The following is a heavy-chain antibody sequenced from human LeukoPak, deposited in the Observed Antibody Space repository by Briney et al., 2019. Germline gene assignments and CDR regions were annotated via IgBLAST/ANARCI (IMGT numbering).Heavy chain of an antibody. Sequence: VASLKVSRKASGYTFTVYILHWVREAPGQGLGWMGWFYPNSGGTKYAQKFQGEVTITRATSISPGYMELTRLRLEDRGVDYCARFGERGYWGQGTLVTVSS. D-gene: IGHD3-10*01. CDR1: GYTFTVYI. CDR3: ARFGERGY. J-gene: IGHJ4*02. CDR2: FYPNSGGT. V-gene: IGHV1-2*02.